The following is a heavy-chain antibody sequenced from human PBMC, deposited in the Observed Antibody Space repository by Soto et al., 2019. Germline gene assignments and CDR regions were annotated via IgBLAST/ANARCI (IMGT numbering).Heavy chain of an antibody. J-gene: IGHJ4*02. CDR3: ARRGIAVAGTLDY. D-gene: IGHD6-19*01. CDR1: SDSMSSDYW. V-gene: IGHV4-4*02. CDR2: MYHSGST. Sequence: QVQLQASGPGLVKPSGTLSLTCAVSSDSMSSDYWWSWVRQPPGNGLEWIGEMYHSGSTNYNPSLKSRVTISVDKSKNQFSLKLSSGPAADTAIYYCARRGIAVAGTLDYWGQGTLVTFSS.